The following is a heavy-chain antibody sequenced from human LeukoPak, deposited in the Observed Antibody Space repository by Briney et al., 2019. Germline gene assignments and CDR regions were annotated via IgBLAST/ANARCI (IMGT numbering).Heavy chain of an antibody. J-gene: IGHJ6*03. Sequence: TGGSLRLSCAASDFSFITYAMSWVRQAPGKGLEWVSSIITTGGVTDYADSVKGRFTISRDNSKNTLYLQMNSLRAEDTAVYYCAKDLRQWLVYDYYYMDVWGKGTTVTISS. D-gene: IGHD6-19*01. V-gene: IGHV3-23*01. CDR2: IITTGGVT. CDR1: DFSFITYA. CDR3: AKDLRQWLVYDYYYMDV.